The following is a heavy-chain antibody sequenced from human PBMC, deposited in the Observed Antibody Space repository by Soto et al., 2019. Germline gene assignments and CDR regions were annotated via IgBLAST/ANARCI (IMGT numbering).Heavy chain of an antibody. J-gene: IGHJ6*02. D-gene: IGHD3-3*01. Sequence: VKVSCKASGGTFSSYAISWVRQAPGQGLEWMGGIIPIFGTANYARKFQGRVTITADKSTSTAYMELSSLRSEDTAVYYCARVRITIFGVGRTIRDYYYGMDLWGQGTTVTVSS. CDR1: GGTFSSYA. CDR2: IIPIFGTA. CDR3: ARVRITIFGVGRTIRDYYYGMDL. V-gene: IGHV1-69*13.